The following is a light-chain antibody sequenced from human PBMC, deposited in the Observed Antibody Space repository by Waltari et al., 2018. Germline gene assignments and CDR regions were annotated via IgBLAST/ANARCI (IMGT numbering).Light chain of an antibody. CDR1: RTVRTY. J-gene: IGKJ1*01. CDR2: DAS. CDR3: LQRSLWPWT. V-gene: IGKV3-11*01. Sequence: IVLTQSPATLSLSPGESATLSCRASRTVRTYFAWFQQKPGQAHRLLIYDASNRAPGIPARFRGSGSGTDFPLTSSSLEPEDFAVYYCLQRSLWPWTFGQGTKVAVK.